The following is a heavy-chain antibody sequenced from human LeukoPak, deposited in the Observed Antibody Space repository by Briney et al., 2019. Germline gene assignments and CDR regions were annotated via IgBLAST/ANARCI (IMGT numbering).Heavy chain of an antibody. Sequence: GGSLRLSCAASGFTFSSYGMHWVRQAPGKGLEWVAVISYDGSNKYYADSVKGRFTISRDNSKNTLYLQMNSLRAEDTAVYYCAKDTYSGYGYYYMDVWGKGTTVTVSS. CDR1: GFTFSSYG. V-gene: IGHV3-30*18. CDR3: AKDTYSGYGYYYMDV. J-gene: IGHJ6*03. D-gene: IGHD5-12*01. CDR2: ISYDGSNK.